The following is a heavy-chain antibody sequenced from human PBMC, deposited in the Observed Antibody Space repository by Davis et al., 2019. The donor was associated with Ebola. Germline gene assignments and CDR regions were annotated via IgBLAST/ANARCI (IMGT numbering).Heavy chain of an antibody. J-gene: IGHJ4*02. D-gene: IGHD3-22*01. CDR3: ARPASSWDSSGYYPGGFDY. V-gene: IGHV5-51*01. Sequence: GESLKISCKGSGYSFTSYWIGWVRQMPGKGLEWMGIIYPGDSDTRYSPSFQGQVTISADKSISTAYLQWSSLKASDTAMYYCARPASSWDSSGYYPGGFDYWGQGTLVTVSS. CDR2: IYPGDSDT. CDR1: GYSFTSYW.